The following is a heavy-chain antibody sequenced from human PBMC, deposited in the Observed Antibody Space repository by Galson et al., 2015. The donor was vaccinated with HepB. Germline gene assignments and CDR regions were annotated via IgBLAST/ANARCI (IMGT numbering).Heavy chain of an antibody. CDR1: GFILSNYG. Sequence: SLRLSCAASGFILSNYGLQWVRPPPGRGLQWVAVISSDGGTQYYADSVKGRFTISRDTSKNMLHLQMNSLRPEDTAVYYCVKESGIPQYGAYFDYWGQGALVTVSS. D-gene: IGHD4/OR15-4a*01. J-gene: IGHJ4*02. CDR2: ISSDGGTQ. CDR3: VKESGIPQYGAYFDY. V-gene: IGHV3-30*18.